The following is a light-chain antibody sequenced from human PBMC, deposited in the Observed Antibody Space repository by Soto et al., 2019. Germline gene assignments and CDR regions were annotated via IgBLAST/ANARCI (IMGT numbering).Light chain of an antibody. CDR2: AAS. V-gene: IGKV1-27*01. CDR3: QKCKVAPFS. Sequence: ILMTQSPSSLSAFVGYRFTITCRASQDIGNFLAWYQQKPGKVPKLLIYAASTLQSGVPSRFSGSGSGTDFTLTISSLQPEDVATYYCQKCKVAPFSFGGGTKGDIK. J-gene: IGKJ4*01. CDR1: QDIGNF.